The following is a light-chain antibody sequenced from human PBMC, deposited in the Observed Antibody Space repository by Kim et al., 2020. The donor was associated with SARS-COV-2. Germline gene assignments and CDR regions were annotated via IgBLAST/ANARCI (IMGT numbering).Light chain of an antibody. CDR2: GAS. J-gene: IGKJ5*01. V-gene: IGKV3-20*01. CDR1: QSVSSNY. CDR3: QQYGGSPST. Sequence: EIVLTQSPGTLSLSPGERATLSCRASQSVSSNYLAWYQQKPGQAPRLLIYGASSRATGIPDRVSGSGSGTDFTLTISRLEPDDFAVYYCQQYGGSPSTFGQGTRLEIK.